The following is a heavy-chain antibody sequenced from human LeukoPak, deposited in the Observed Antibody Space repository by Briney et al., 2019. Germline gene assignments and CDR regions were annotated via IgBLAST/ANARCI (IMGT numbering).Heavy chain of an antibody. V-gene: IGHV3-23*01. CDR2: ISGSGGST. Sequence: GGSLRLSCAASGFTFSSYGMSWVRQAPGKGLEWVSAISGSGGSTYYADSVKGRFTISRDNSKNTLYLQMNSLRVEDTAVYYCAKAADQYYYYYFYYMDAWGKGTTVTVSS. CDR3: AKAADQYYYYYFYYMDA. D-gene: IGHD2-2*01. CDR1: GFTFSSYG. J-gene: IGHJ6*03.